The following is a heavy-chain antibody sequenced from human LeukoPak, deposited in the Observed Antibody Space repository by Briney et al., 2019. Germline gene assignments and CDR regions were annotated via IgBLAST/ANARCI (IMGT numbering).Heavy chain of an antibody. CDR1: GFTFSSYA. Sequence: PGGSLRLSCAASGFTFSSYAMSWVRQAPGKGLEWVSAISGSGGSTYYADSVKGRFTISRDNSKNTLYLQMNSLRAEDTAVYYCAKEPRPTRTRNHPFDIWGQGTMVTVSS. D-gene: IGHD1-14*01. CDR2: ISGSGGST. V-gene: IGHV3-23*01. CDR3: AKEPRPTRTRNHPFDI. J-gene: IGHJ3*02.